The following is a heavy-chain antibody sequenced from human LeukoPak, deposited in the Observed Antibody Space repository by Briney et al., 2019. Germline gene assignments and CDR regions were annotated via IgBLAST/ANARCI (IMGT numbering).Heavy chain of an antibody. CDR1: GFNFRGYN. Sequence: GGSLRLSCAASGFNFRGYNMNWVRQAPGKGLEWVSSMSTSRTYIYYADSIKGRFTISRDDARSLLYLQMDSLRAEDTAVYYCVRDFAFGFCNTTTCRYPFDSWGQGTLVTVSS. D-gene: IGHD3-16*01. V-gene: IGHV3-21*06. CDR3: VRDFAFGFCNTTTCRYPFDS. J-gene: IGHJ4*02. CDR2: MSTSRTYI.